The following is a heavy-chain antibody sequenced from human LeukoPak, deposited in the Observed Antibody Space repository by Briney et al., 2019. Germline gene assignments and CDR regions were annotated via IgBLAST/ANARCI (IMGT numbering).Heavy chain of an antibody. CDR3: ARHYGDYAFDY. V-gene: IGHV4-59*08. Sequence: SETLSLTCTVSGGSLITYYWSWIRQPPGKGLEWIGYIHYSGSTNYNPSLKSRLIILVDTSKNQFSLKMRSVTATDTAVYFCARHYGDYAFDYWGQGNPVTVSS. J-gene: IGHJ4*02. CDR2: IHYSGST. CDR1: GGSLITYY. D-gene: IGHD4-17*01.